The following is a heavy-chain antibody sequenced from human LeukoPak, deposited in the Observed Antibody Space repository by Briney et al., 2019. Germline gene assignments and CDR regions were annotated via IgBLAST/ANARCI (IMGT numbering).Heavy chain of an antibody. D-gene: IGHD3-16*01. CDR1: GFTFSTYA. CDR3: AKAQSWGSGAYDI. J-gene: IGHJ3*02. V-gene: IGHV3-64*01. Sequence: PGGSLRLSCAASGFTFSTYAFHWVRQAPGKGLEFVSAISNDGGTTYYANSVKGRFTMSRDNSENTLYLQMGSLRVEDMAVYYCAKAQSWGSGAYDIWGQGTMVTVSP. CDR2: ISNDGGTT.